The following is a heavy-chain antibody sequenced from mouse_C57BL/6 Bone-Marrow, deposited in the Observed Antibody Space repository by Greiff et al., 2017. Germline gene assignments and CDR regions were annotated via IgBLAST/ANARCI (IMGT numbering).Heavy chain of an antibody. Sequence: VHVKQSGPELVKPGASVKMSCKASGYTFTDYNMHWVKQSHGKSLEWIGYINPNNGGTSYNQKFKGKATLTVNKYSSTAYMELRSLTSEYSAVYYCANDLLWLRRYYYAMDYWGQGTSVTVSS. CDR3: ANDLLWLRRYYYAMDY. CDR1: GYTFTDYN. D-gene: IGHD2-2*01. CDR2: INPNNGGT. V-gene: IGHV1-22*01. J-gene: IGHJ4*01.